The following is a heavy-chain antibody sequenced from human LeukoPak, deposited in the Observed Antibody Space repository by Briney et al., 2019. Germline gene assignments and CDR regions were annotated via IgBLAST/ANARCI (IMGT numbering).Heavy chain of an antibody. CDR1: GGAISGGPYY. Sequence: SETLSLTCTVSGGAISGGPYYCGWIRQPPGKGLEWIGSTSYSGSTYYNPSLKSRVTISVDTSKNQFSLKLTSVTAADTAVYYCARAYSGGWDNDFDPWGQGTLVTVSS. V-gene: IGHV4-39*01. D-gene: IGHD6-19*01. J-gene: IGHJ5*02. CDR3: ARAYSGGWDNDFDP. CDR2: TSYSGST.